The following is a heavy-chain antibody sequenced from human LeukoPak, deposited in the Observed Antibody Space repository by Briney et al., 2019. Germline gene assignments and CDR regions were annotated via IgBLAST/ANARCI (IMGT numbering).Heavy chain of an antibody. CDR3: AKDTLLRYFDWFL. CDR1: GFTVSSNY. Sequence: GGSLRLSCAASGFTVSSNYMSWVRQAPGKGLEWVAVISYDGSNKYYADSVKGRFTISRDNSKNTLYLQMNSLRAEDTAVYYCAKDTLLRYFDWFLWGQGTLVTVSS. V-gene: IGHV3-30*18. D-gene: IGHD3-9*01. J-gene: IGHJ4*02. CDR2: ISYDGSNK.